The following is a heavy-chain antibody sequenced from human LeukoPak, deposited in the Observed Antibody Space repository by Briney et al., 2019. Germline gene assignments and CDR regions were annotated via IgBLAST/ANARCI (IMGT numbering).Heavy chain of an antibody. CDR3: AKDVVSSGTTFDY. V-gene: IGHV3-23*01. CDR1: GFTFSSYG. D-gene: IGHD3-22*01. Sequence: GGSLRLSCAASGFTFSSYGMSWVRQAPGKGLEWVSAISGSGGSTYYADSVKGRFTISRDNSKNTLYLQMNSLRAEDTAVYYCAKDVVSSGTTFDYWGQGTLVTVSS. J-gene: IGHJ4*02. CDR2: ISGSGGST.